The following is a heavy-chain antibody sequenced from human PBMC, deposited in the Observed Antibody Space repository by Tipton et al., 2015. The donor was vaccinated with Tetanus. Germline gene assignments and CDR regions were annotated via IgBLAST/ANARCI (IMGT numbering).Heavy chain of an antibody. J-gene: IGHJ6*02. CDR2: IYYSGST. D-gene: IGHD2-21*01. CDR3: ARDCGGSCFTPDGAHLQYYGLDV. Sequence: TLSLTCTVSGGSISSYYWSWIRQPPGKGLEWIGYIYYSGSTNYNPSLKSRVTISVDTSKNQFSLKLSSVTAADTAVYYCARDCGGSCFTPDGAHLQYYGLDVWGPGTTVSVTS. V-gene: IGHV4-59*12. CDR1: GGSISSYY.